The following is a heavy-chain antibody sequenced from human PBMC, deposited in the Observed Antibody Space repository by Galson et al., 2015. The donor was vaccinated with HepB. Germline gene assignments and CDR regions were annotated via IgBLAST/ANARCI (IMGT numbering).Heavy chain of an antibody. CDR3: ARETYYDFWSGSLYGMDV. D-gene: IGHD3-3*01. J-gene: IGHJ6*02. V-gene: IGHV1-3*01. CDR2: INAGNGNT. CDR1: GYTFTSYA. Sequence: SCKASGYTFTSYAMHWVRQAPGQRLEWMGWINAGNGNTKYSQKFQGRVTITRDTSASTAYMELSSLRSEDTAVYYCARETYYDFWSGSLYGMDVWGQGTTVTVSS.